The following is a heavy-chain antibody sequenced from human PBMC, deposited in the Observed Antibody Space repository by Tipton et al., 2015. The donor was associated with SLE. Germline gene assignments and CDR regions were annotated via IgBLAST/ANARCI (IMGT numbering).Heavy chain of an antibody. V-gene: IGHV4-59*02. J-gene: IGHJ3*01. D-gene: IGHD2-15*01. CDR3: AREHISSLRDAFEV. CDR1: GGSVGNYY. Sequence: TLSLTCTVSGGSVGNYYWSWIRQSPGKGLEWIGYIHYTGSTDYNPSLKSRVTISVDTSKNQFNLKLISVTVVDTAMYYCAREHISSLRDAFEVWGQGTMVTVS. CDR2: IHYTGST.